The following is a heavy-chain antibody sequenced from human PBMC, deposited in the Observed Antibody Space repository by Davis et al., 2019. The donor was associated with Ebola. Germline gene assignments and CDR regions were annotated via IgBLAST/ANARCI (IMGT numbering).Heavy chain of an antibody. V-gene: IGHV4-59*01. CDR3: ARGSYCSSTSCYYYGMDV. CDR2: IYYSGST. CDR1: GGSISSYY. J-gene: IGHJ6*02. Sequence: SETLSLTCTVSGGSISSYYWSWIRQPPGKGLEWIGYIYYSGSTNYNPSLKSRVTISVDTSKNQFSLKLSSVTAADTAVYYCARGSYCSSTSCYYYGMDVWGQGTTVTVSS. D-gene: IGHD2-2*01.